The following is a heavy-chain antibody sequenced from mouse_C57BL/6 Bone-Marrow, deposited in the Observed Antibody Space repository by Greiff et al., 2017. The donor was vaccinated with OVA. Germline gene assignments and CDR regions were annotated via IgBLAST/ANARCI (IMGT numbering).Heavy chain of an antibody. D-gene: IGHD2-10*02. CDR2: ISNGGGST. CDR3: ARRGYGNYVLFAY. V-gene: IGHV5-12*01. CDR1: GFTFSDYY. J-gene: IGHJ3*01. Sequence: EVQLVESGGGLVQPGGSLKLSCAASGFTFSDYYMYWVRQTPEKRLEWVAYISNGGGSTYYPDTVKGRFTISRDNAKNTLYLQMSRLKSEDTAMYYCARRGYGNYVLFAYWGQGTLVTVSA.